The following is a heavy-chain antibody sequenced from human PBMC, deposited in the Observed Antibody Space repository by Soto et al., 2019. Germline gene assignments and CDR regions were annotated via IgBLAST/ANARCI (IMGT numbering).Heavy chain of an antibody. J-gene: IGHJ4*01. D-gene: IGHD3-10*01. CDR2: INSNGRNK. Sequence: GGSLRLSCSASGFTFSNSAMHWVRQAPGRGLEYLSFINSNGRNKFYGDSVKGRFTVSRDNYKNTLYLQMSSLRTDDTALYYCVKDSETKPYGSGSYPPYWGPGTLVTVSS. CDR1: GFTFSNSA. CDR3: VKDSETKPYGSGSYPPY. V-gene: IGHV3-64D*06.